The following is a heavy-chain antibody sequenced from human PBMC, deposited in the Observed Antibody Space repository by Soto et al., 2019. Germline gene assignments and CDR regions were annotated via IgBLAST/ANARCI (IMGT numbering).Heavy chain of an antibody. V-gene: IGHV4-39*01. Sequence: SETLSLTCTVSGGSISISSYYWGCIRQPPGKGLEWIGSIYYSGSTYYNPSLKSRVTISVDTSKNQFSLKLSSVTAADTAVYYCARRGYYYYYGMDVWGQGTTVTVSS. J-gene: IGHJ6*02. CDR2: IYYSGST. CDR3: ARRGYYYYYGMDV. CDR1: GGSISISSYY.